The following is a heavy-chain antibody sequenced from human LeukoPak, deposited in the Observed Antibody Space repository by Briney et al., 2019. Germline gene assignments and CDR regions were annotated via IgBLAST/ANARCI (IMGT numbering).Heavy chain of an antibody. CDR1: GGTFSTYA. D-gene: IGHD6-13*01. J-gene: IGHJ4*02. Sequence: GASVKVSCKASGGTFSTYAISWVRQPPAQGLEWMGRIIPIFGTANYAQKFQGRVTITTDESTSTASMELSSLRSEDTAVYSWARVEAAVSLGAGSFDYWGQGTLVTVSS. CDR3: ARVEAAVSLGAGSFDY. V-gene: IGHV1-69*05. CDR2: IIPIFGTA.